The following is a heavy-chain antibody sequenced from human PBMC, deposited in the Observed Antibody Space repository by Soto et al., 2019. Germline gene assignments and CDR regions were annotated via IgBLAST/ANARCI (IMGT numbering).Heavy chain of an antibody. D-gene: IGHD1-26*01. Sequence: QMQLVQSGPEVKKPGTSVKVSCKASGFTFTSSAVQWVRQARGQRLEWIGWIVVGSGNTNYAQKFQERVTITRDMATSTAYRELSSLRSEDTAVYYGAALLSGSDFGVDYWGQGTLVTVSS. J-gene: IGHJ4*02. CDR2: IVVGSGNT. V-gene: IGHV1-58*01. CDR3: AALLSGSDFGVDY. CDR1: GFTFTSSA.